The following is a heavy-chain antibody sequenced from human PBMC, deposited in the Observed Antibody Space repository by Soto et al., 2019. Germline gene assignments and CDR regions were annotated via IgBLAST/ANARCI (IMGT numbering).Heavy chain of an antibody. CDR2: IYFSGST. CDR3: ARGGYSSSWYYFDY. D-gene: IGHD6-13*01. V-gene: IGHV4-30-4*08. J-gene: IGHJ4*02. CDR1: GGYIRSVGYY. Sequence: TSETLSLTCTVSGGYIRSVGYYWSWIRQTPGKGREWIGYIYFSGSTYYSPSLKSRVTISVDTSKKQCSLELSSVTAADTAVYYCARGGYSSSWYYFDYLGQGTLDPVSS.